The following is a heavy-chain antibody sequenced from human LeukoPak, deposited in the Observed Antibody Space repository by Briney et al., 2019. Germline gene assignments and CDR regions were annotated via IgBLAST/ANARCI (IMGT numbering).Heavy chain of an antibody. CDR2: INHSGST. CDR1: GGSFGGYY. J-gene: IGHJ4*02. V-gene: IGHV4-34*01. Sequence: PSETLSLTCAVYGGSFGGYYWSWIRQPPGKGLEWIGEINHSGSTNYNPSLKSRVTISVDTSKNQFSLKLSSVTAADTAVYYCARGPLLDYWGQGTLVTVSS. CDR3: ARGPLLDY.